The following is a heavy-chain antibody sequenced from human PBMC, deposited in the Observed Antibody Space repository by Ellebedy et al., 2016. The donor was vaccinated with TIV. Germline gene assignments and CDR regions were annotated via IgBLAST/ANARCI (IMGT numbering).Heavy chain of an antibody. Sequence: GESLKISCAGSGFTFSSYAMSWVRQAPGEGLEWVSAISGSGDSTYYADSVKGRFTISRDSAKNSLYLQVNSLRDEDTAVYYCARDFRWAFDHWGQGALVTVSS. CDR2: ISGSGDST. D-gene: IGHD4-23*01. J-gene: IGHJ4*02. CDR1: GFTFSSYA. CDR3: ARDFRWAFDH. V-gene: IGHV3-23*01.